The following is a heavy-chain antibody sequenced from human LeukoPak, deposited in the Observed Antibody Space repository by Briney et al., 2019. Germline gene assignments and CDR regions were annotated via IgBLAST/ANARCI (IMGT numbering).Heavy chain of an antibody. CDR1: GFTFSSYS. Sequence: GGSLRLSCAASGFTFSSYSMNWVRQAPGKGLEWVSSISSSSSYIYYADSVKGRFTISRDNAKNSLYLQMNSLRAEDTAVYYCAKGIAADNWFDPWGQGTLVTVSS. D-gene: IGHD6-13*01. CDR2: ISSSSSYI. J-gene: IGHJ5*02. CDR3: AKGIAADNWFDP. V-gene: IGHV3-21*01.